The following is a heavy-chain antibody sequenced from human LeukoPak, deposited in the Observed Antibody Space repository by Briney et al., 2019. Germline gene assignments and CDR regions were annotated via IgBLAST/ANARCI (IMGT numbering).Heavy chain of an antibody. CDR3: ARDKYFGVMDV. CDR1: GFTFSSYA. V-gene: IGHV3-23*01. Sequence: HAGGSLRLSCAASGFTFSSYAMSWVRQAPGKGLEWVSAISGSGGSTYYADSVKGRFTISRDNSKNTLYLQMNSLGAEDTAVYYCARDKYFGVMDVWGKGTTVTISS. CDR2: ISGSGGST. J-gene: IGHJ6*03. D-gene: IGHD3-10*01.